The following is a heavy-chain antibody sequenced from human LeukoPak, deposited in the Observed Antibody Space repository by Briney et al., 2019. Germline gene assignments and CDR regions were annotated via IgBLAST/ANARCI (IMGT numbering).Heavy chain of an antibody. V-gene: IGHV3-7*01. CDR2: IKQDGSTK. CDR1: GFTFSNSW. J-gene: IGHJ4*02. CDR3: ARDTVGSLDY. Sequence: GGSLRLSCAASGFTFSNSWMAWVRQAPGKGLEWVANIKQDGSTKHYADSLKGRFTISRDNPKKSLYLQMNSLRADDTARYYCARDTVGSLDYWGQGILVTVAS. D-gene: IGHD1-26*01.